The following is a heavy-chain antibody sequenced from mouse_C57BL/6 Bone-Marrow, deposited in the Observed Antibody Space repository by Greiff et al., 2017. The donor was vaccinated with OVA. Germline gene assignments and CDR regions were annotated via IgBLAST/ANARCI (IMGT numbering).Heavy chain of an antibody. CDR2: IHPNSGST. D-gene: IGHD1-1*01. J-gene: IGHJ2*01. Sequence: QVHVKQPGAELVKPGASVKLSCKASGYTFTSYWMHWVKQRPGQGLEWIGMIHPNSGSTNYNEKFKSKATLTVDKSSSTAYMQLSSLTSEDSAVYYCARRYYYGSRYYFDYWGQGTTLTVSS. V-gene: IGHV1-64*01. CDR3: ARRYYYGSRYYFDY. CDR1: GYTFTSYW.